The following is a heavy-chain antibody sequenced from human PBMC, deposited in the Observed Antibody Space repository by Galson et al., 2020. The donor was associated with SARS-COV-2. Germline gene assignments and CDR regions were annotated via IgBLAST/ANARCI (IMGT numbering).Heavy chain of an antibody. CDR3: ARDGTAMVTNGFDI. Sequence: ASVKVSCKASGYTFTGYYMHWVRQAPGQGLAWMGWINPNSGGTNYAQKFQGRVTMTRDTSISIAYMELSRLRSDDTAVDYCARDGTAMVTNGFDIWGQGTMVTVSS. CDR2: INPNSGGT. J-gene: IGHJ3*02. CDR1: GYTFTGYY. V-gene: IGHV1-2*02. D-gene: IGHD5-18*01.